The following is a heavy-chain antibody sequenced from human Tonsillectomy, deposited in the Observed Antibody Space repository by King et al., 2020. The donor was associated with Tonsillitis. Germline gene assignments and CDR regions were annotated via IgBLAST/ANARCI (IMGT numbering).Heavy chain of an antibody. CDR3: ARDSLYYYDRSGYYLDY. CDR2: TKQDGSEK. CDR1: GFSFGSYW. J-gene: IGHJ4*02. V-gene: IGHV3-7*01. D-gene: IGHD3-22*01. Sequence: VQLVESGGGLVQPGGSLRLSCAASGFSFGSYWMNWVRQAPGKGLEWVANTKQDGSEKYYVDSVKGRFTISRDNAKNSLLLHMNSLRAEDTAVYYCARDSLYYYDRSGYYLDYWGQGTLVTVSS.